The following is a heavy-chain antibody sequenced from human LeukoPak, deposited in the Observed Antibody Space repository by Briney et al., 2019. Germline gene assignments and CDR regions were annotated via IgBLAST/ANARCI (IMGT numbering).Heavy chain of an antibody. CDR1: GYTYSGYS. J-gene: IGHJ3*01. V-gene: IGHV3-21*01. Sequence: PGGSLRLSCAASGYTYSGYSMNGVRQAPGKGLEWVSSISMGSSYIKYADSVKGRFAISRDNAQNSLYLQMNSLRAEDTAVYYCARDPASDAFDLRGQGTVVTVSS. CDR3: ARDPASDAFDL. CDR2: ISMGSSYI.